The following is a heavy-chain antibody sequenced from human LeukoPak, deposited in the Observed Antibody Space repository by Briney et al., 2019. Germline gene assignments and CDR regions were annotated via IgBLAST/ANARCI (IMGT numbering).Heavy chain of an antibody. CDR2: IYTSGST. V-gene: IGHV4-4*07. CDR1: GGSISSYY. CDR3: ARAPTYSSSWPYYFDY. J-gene: IGHJ4*02. D-gene: IGHD6-13*01. Sequence: PSETLSLTCTVSGGSISSYYWSWIRQPAGKGLEWIGRIYTSGSTNYNPSLKSRVTMSVDTSKNQFSLKLSSVTAADTAVYYCARAPTYSSSWPYYFDYWGQGTLVTVSS.